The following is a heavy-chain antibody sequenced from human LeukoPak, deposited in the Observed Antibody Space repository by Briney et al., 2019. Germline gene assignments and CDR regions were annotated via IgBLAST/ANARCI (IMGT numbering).Heavy chain of an antibody. CDR2: IYYSGRT. D-gene: IGHD3-22*01. J-gene: IGHJ1*01. Sequence: SETLSLTCSVSGDSVSRSDSYWDWIRQPPGKGLEWIGTIYYSGRTYYSPSLKSRVTMSVDPSNNQFSLNVGSVTAADTAVYHCARRRYYDGSGYLEWGQGTLLSVSS. CDR3: ARRRYYDGSGYLE. CDR1: GDSVSRSDSY. V-gene: IGHV4-39*01.